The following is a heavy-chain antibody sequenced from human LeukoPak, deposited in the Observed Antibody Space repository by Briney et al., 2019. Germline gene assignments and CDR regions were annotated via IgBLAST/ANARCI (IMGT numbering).Heavy chain of an antibody. CDR1: GFTFSSYA. Sequence: GGSLRLSCAASGFTFSSYAMSWVRQAPGRGLEWVSAISGSGDSTYYADSAKGRFTISRDNSKNTLYLQMNSLRAEDTAIYYCAKGSGGSCYSPIDCWGQGNLVTVSS. V-gene: IGHV3-23*01. CDR2: ISGSGDST. CDR3: AKGSGGSCYSPIDC. D-gene: IGHD2-15*01. J-gene: IGHJ4*02.